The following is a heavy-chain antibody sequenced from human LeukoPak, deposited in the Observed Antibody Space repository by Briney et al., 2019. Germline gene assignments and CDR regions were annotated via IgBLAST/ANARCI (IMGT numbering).Heavy chain of an antibody. CDR1: GFTFNDYD. V-gene: IGHV3-48*03. CDR3: AREWLYYGMDV. J-gene: IGHJ6*02. D-gene: IGHD5-24*01. CDR2: ISSSGSTI. Sequence: GGSLRLSCAASGFTFNDYDMSWVRQAPGKGLEWVSYISSSGSTIYYADSVKGRFTISRDNAKNSLYLQMNSLRAEDTAVYYCAREWLYYGMDVWGQGTTVTVSS.